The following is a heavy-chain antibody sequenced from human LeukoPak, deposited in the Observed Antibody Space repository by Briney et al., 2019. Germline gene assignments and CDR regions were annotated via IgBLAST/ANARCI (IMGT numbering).Heavy chain of an antibody. CDR2: ISYTGST. V-gene: IGHV4-59*01. D-gene: IGHD3-16*01. CDR3: ARVGRGDYVWGSYSFDY. Sequence: PSETLSLTYTVSGDSISNSYWSWIRQPPGKGLEWIGYISYTGSTNYNPSLKSRVTISVDTSKNQFSLKLSSVTAADTAVYYCARVGRGDYVWGSYSFDYWGQGTLVTVSS. J-gene: IGHJ4*02. CDR1: GDSISNSY.